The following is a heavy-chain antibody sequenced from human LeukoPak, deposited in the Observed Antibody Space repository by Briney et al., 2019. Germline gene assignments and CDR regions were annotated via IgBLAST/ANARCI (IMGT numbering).Heavy chain of an antibody. CDR3: TRDMQGSRLYLVGSQND. CDR1: GFTFTTYW. Sequence: GGSPRLSCAASGFTFTTYWMSWVRQAPGKGLEWVANMKPDGSEITISRDNAMNTLYLQMNSLRAEDSALYYCTRDMQGSRLYLVGSQNDWGQGTLVTVSS. CDR2: MKPDGSE. V-gene: IGHV3-7*01. D-gene: IGHD1-26*01. J-gene: IGHJ4*02.